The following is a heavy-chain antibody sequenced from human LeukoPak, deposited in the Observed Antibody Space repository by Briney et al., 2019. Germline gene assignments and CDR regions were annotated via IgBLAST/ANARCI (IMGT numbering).Heavy chain of an antibody. Sequence: PSETLSLTCTVSGGSISSYYWSWIRQPPGKGLEWIGSIYHSGSTYYNPSLKSRVTISVDTSKNQFSLKLSSVTAADTAVYYCARDPAYYYDSSGYLDYWGQGTLVTVSS. CDR1: GGSISSYY. D-gene: IGHD3-22*01. J-gene: IGHJ4*02. CDR2: IYHSGST. V-gene: IGHV4-38-2*02. CDR3: ARDPAYYYDSSGYLDY.